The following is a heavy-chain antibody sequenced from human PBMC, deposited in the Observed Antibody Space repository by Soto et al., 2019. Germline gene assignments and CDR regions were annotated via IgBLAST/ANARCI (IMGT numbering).Heavy chain of an antibody. CDR1: GFSFDDYA. J-gene: IGHJ5*01. CDR3: AKGLNGEVTGTTAAGNWLDS. CDR2: ISWNSGTI. D-gene: IGHD6-19*01. V-gene: IGHV3-9*01. Sequence: PGGSLRLSCAASGFSFDDYAMHWVRQAAGKGLEWVSSISWNSGTIGYADSVKGRFSISRDNAKNSLYLQMNSLRTEDTAFYYCAKGLNGEVTGTTAAGNWLDSWGEGTRVTVSS.